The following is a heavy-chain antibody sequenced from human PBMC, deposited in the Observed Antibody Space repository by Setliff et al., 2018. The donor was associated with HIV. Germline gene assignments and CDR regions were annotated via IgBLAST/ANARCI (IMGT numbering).Heavy chain of an antibody. CDR2: IYHSGST. Sequence: SETLSLTCAVSGYSISSGYYWGWIRQPPGKGLEWIGSIYHSGSTYYNPSLKSRLTISVDTSKNQFSLKLSSVTAADTAVYYCARRKAGWGELFGNWFDPWGQGTLVTVSS. V-gene: IGHV4-38-2*01. J-gene: IGHJ5*02. CDR1: GYSISSGYY. CDR3: ARRKAGWGELFGNWFDP. D-gene: IGHD3-10*01.